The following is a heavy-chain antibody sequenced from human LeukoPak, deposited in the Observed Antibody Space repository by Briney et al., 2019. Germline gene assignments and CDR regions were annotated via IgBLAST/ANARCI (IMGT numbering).Heavy chain of an antibody. V-gene: IGHV3-33*01. CDR2: IWYDGSNK. CDR1: GFTFSSYG. Sequence: GGSLRLSCAASGFTFSSYGMHWVRQAPGKGLERVAVIWYDGSNKYYADSVKGRFTISRDNSKNTLYLQMNSLRAEDTAVYYCARDEREMATIPFDYWGQGTLVTVSS. D-gene: IGHD5-12*01. CDR3: ARDEREMATIPFDY. J-gene: IGHJ4*02.